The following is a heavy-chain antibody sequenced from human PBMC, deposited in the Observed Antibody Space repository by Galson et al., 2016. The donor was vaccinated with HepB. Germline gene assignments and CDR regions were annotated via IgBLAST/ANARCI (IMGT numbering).Heavy chain of an antibody. CDR1: GLTVYNNY. D-gene: IGHD3-9*01. J-gene: IGHJ5*02. Sequence: ASGLTVYNNYMSWVRQAPGKGLGCISLIYSGGDTVYADSVKGRFTISRDHSKNTVYLQMNSLRVEDTAVYYCARDPPSVATGTWAWGQGTQVTVSS. CDR3: ARDPPSVATGTWA. CDR2: IYSGGDT. V-gene: IGHV3-66*01.